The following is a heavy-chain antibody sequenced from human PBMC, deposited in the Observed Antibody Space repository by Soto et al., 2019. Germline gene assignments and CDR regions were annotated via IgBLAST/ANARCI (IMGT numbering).Heavy chain of an antibody. CDR1: GYTFTSYA. J-gene: IGHJ4*02. V-gene: IGHV1-18*01. CDR2: ISAYNGHT. Sequence: ASVKVSCKASGYTFTSYAISWVRQAPGQGLEWMGWISAYNGHTHYAQKLQGRVTMTTDASTSTAYMELRSLRSDDTAVYYCARDSPPEDYWGQGTLVTVSS. CDR3: ARDSPPEDY.